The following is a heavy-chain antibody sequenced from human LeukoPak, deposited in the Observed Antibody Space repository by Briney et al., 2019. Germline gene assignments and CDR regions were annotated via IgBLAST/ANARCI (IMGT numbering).Heavy chain of an antibody. V-gene: IGHV1-2*02. CDR2: INPNSGGT. D-gene: IGHD3-22*01. CDR3: ARGAAGPPDYYGSSGYYD. CDR1: GYTFTGYY. Sequence: ASVKVSCKASGYTFTGYYMHWVRPAAGQGIEWMGWINPNSGGTNYAQKFQGRCTMTRDPSISTAYRELSRLRSDDRAVYYCARGAAGPPDYYGSSGYYDWGQGTMVTVCS. J-gene: IGHJ4*02.